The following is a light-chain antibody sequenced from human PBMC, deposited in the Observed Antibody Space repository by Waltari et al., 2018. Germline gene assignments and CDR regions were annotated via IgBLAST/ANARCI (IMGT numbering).Light chain of an antibody. V-gene: IGKV3-20*01. CDR1: QSVGGT. CDR3: QHYVRLPAT. CDR2: GTS. J-gene: IGKJ1*01. Sequence: ELVLTQSPGTLSLSPGERATLSCRARQSVGGTLAWYQQKPGQAPSLLMYGTSIRAPGTPDRFSGTGSGTDFSLTISRLEPEDFAVYYCQHYVRLPATFGQGTKVEIK.